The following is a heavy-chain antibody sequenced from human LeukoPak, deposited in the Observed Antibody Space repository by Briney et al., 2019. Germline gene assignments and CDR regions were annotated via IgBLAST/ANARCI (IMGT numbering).Heavy chain of an antibody. CDR1: GGSISSGDHY. D-gene: IGHD2-2*01. CDR2: IYYSGST. CDR3: AIGKGGHIVVVPAAEGAFDI. J-gene: IGHJ3*02. V-gene: IGHV4-30-4*02. Sequence: PSDTLSLTCSVSGGSISSGDHYWSWIRQPPGKGLEWIGYIYYSGSTYYNPSLKSRVTISVDRSKNQFSLKLSSVTAADTAVYYCAIGKGGHIVVVPAAEGAFDIWGQGTMVTVSS.